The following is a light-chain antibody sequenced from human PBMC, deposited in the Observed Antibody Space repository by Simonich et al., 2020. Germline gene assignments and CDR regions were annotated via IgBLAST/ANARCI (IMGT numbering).Light chain of an antibody. V-gene: IGLV2-14*01. CDR2: DVS. CDR1: SSDVGGFNY. CDR3: SSYTSSSTLV. Sequence: QSALTQPASVSGSPGQSITISCTGTSSDVGGFNYVSWYQQHPGKAPKLMIYDVSKRPSGVSNRVAGSKSGNTASRTISGLQAEDEADYYCSSYTSSSTLVFGGGTKLTVL. J-gene: IGLJ2*01.